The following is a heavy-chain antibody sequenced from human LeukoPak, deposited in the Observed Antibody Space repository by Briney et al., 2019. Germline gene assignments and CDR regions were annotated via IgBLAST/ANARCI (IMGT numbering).Heavy chain of an antibody. V-gene: IGHV3-7*01. CDR2: IKEDGSDI. Sequence: GGSLRLSCAASGFSFSRYWMSWVRQAPGKGLEWVASIKEDGSDIYYVDSVMGRFTSSRDNAKNSLYLQMNSLSAEDTAVYYCTRDPISGSGIYYTPFDYWGQGTLVSVSS. D-gene: IGHD1-26*01. J-gene: IGHJ4*02. CDR1: GFSFSRYW. CDR3: TRDPISGSGIYYTPFDY.